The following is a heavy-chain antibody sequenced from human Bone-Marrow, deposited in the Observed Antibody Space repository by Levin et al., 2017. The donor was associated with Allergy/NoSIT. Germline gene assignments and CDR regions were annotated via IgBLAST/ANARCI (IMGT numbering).Heavy chain of an antibody. CDR2: ISGSGAGT. CDR3: AKSPSSAFLLRTFDL. D-gene: IGHD6-25*01. V-gene: IGHV3-23*01. Sequence: ASVKVSCAASGLTFKNQAMSWVRQVPGKGLEWVSGISGSGAGTYYAGSVQGRFTISRDNSKNTVYLQMNSLRAEDTAIYYCAKSPSSAFLLRTFDLWGQGTMVTVSS. J-gene: IGHJ3*01. CDR1: GLTFKNQA.